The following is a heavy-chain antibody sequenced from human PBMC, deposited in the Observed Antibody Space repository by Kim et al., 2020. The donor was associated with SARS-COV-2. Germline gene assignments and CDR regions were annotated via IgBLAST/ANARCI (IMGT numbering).Heavy chain of an antibody. CDR1: GFTFSSYA. J-gene: IGHJ6*02. D-gene: IGHD3-10*01. CDR2: ISGSGGST. Sequence: GGSLRLSCAASGFTFSSYAMSWVRQAPGKGLEWVSAISGSGGSTYYADSVKGRFTISRDNSKNTLYLQMNSLRAEDTAVYYCAKMGLGSGAKKRYQYYGMDVWGQGTTVTVSS. CDR3: AKMGLGSGAKKRYQYYGMDV. V-gene: IGHV3-23*01.